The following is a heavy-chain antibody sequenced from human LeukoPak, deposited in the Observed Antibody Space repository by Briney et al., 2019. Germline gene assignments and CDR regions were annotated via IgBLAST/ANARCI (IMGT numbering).Heavy chain of an antibody. CDR2: ISGSGGST. CDR3: AKGGYCSSTSCLAIY. D-gene: IGHD2-2*01. J-gene: IGHJ4*02. Sequence: GGSLRLSCAASGFTFSSYAMSWVRQAPGKGLEWVSAISGSGGSTYYADSVKGRFTISRDNSKNTLYLQMNSLRAEDTAVYYCAKGGYCSSTSCLAIYWGQGTLVTVPS. V-gene: IGHV3-23*01. CDR1: GFTFSSYA.